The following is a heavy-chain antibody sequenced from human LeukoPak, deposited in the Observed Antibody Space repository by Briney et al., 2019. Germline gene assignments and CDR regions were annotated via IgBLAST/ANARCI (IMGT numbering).Heavy chain of an antibody. V-gene: IGHV3-23*01. CDR1: GFTFSSYA. D-gene: IGHD2-8*01. CDR3: AKDRYCTNGVCYPSTRYYYYGMDV. Sequence: GGSLRLSCAASGFTFSSYAMSWVRQAPGKGLEWVSAISGSGGSTYYADSVKGRFTISRDNSKNTLYLQMNSLRAEDTAVYYCAKDRYCTNGVCYPSTRYYYYGMDVWGQGTTVTVSS. J-gene: IGHJ6*02. CDR2: ISGSGGST.